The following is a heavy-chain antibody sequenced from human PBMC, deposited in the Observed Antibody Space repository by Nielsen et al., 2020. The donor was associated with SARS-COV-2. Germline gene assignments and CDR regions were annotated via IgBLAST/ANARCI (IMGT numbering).Heavy chain of an antibody. CDR3: ARKYSSSWHSFYYGMDV. CDR2: IDHNGVT. J-gene: IGHJ6*02. V-gene: IGHV4-34*01. D-gene: IGHD6-13*01. CDR1: GGSFSGYY. Sequence: SETLSLTCAVYGGSFSGYYWSWIRQPPGKGLEWIGKIDHNGVTQYNPSLKSRVTISVDTSKNQFSLKMSSVTAADTAIYYCARKYSSSWHSFYYGMDVWGQGTTVTVSS.